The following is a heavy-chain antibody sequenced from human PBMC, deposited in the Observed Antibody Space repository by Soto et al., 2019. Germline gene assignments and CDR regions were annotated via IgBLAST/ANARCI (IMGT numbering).Heavy chain of an antibody. J-gene: IGHJ5*02. CDR1: GYTFTSYG. Sequence: GASVKVSCKASGYTFTSYGISWVRQAPRQGLEWMGWISAYNGNTNHAQKLQGRVTMTTDTSTSTAYMELRSLRSDDTAVYYCARDQGYSGYGNWFDPWGQGTLVTVSS. CDR2: ISAYNGNT. D-gene: IGHD5-12*01. CDR3: ARDQGYSGYGNWFDP. V-gene: IGHV1-18*01.